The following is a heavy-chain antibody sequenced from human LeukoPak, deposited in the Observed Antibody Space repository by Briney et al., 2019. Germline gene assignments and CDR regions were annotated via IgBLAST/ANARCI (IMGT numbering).Heavy chain of an antibody. CDR2: IKEDGSAQ. D-gene: IGHD2-2*01. CDR3: ATTSSLPDYFHY. V-gene: IGHV3-7*01. Sequence: GGSLRLSCEASAFTFSKYSMTWVRQDPGRRLEWVATIKEDGSAQDYVDSVKGRFTISRDNAKKLVSLQMNSLRAEDTAVYYCATTSSLPDYFHYWGQGILVTVSS. CDR1: AFTFSKYS. J-gene: IGHJ4*02.